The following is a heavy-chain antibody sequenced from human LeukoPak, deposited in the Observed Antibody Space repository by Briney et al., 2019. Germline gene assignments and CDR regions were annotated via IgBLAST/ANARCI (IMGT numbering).Heavy chain of an antibody. CDR3: ARRAGAYSHPYDY. J-gene: IGHJ4*02. CDR1: GFTFSSYE. Sequence: GGALRLSFAASGFTFSSYEMNWVRQAPGKGLGWVSYISSSGSTIYYADSVKGRFTISRDNAKNSLYLQMNSLRAEDTAVYYCARRAGAYSHPYDYWGQGTLVTVSS. V-gene: IGHV3-48*03. D-gene: IGHD4/OR15-4a*01. CDR2: ISSSGSTI.